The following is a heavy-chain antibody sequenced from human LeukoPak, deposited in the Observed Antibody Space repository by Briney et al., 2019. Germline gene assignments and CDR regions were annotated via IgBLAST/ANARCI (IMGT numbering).Heavy chain of an antibody. J-gene: IGHJ3*02. V-gene: IGHV4-31*03. Sequence: PSETLSLTCTVSGSSVSSEEYYWSWVRQHPGKGLEWIGYVYYSGSSYYIPSLESRVTMSVEVSKNQFSLKLSSVTAADTDVYYCARGDYYDILTGLGGAFDIWGQGTMVTVSS. CDR1: GSSVSSEEYY. CDR2: VYYSGSS. D-gene: IGHD3-9*01. CDR3: ARGDYYDILTGLGGAFDI.